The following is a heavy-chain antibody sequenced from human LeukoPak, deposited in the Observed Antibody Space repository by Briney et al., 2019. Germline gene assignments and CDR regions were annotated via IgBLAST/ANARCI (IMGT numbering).Heavy chain of an antibody. Sequence: ASVKVSRKVSGYTFGAYGLSWVRQAPAQGLGWLGWIAPYEGDTQYTPKLQDRIILTADTATTTVYMELRSLRIDDTAVHYCASNFIRTGYFGEYYLHWGQGTQVVVSS. D-gene: IGHD3-9*01. V-gene: IGHV1-18*01. J-gene: IGHJ1*01. CDR3: ASNFIRTGYFGEYYLH. CDR1: GYTFGAYG. CDR2: IAPYEGDT.